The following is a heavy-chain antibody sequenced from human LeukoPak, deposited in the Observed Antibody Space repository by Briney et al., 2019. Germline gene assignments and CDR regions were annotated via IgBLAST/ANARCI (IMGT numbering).Heavy chain of an antibody. V-gene: IGHV3-23*01. J-gene: IGHJ4*02. D-gene: IGHD2-2*03. CDR1: GFTFSSYA. CDR3: ARVGYCVTTNCLIFRPLDY. Sequence: GESLRLSCAASGFTFSSYAMSWVRQAPGKGLEWVSTINGSGDRKYYTDSVKGRFTISRVSSENTLNLQMNSLRAEDTAVYYCARVGYCVTTNCLIFRPLDYWGRGTLVTVSS. CDR2: INGSGDRK.